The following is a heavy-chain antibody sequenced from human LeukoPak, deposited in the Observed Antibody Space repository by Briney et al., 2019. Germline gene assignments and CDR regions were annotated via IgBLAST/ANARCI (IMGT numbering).Heavy chain of an antibody. CDR2: IIPILGIA. V-gene: IGHV1-69*04. Sequence: GASVKVSCKASGGTFSSYAISWVRQAPGQGLEWMGRIIPILGIANYAQKFQGRVTITADKSTSTAYMELSSLRSEDTAVYYCARDASGHYYFDHWGQGTLVTVSS. J-gene: IGHJ4*02. CDR3: ARDASGHYYFDH. D-gene: IGHD1-26*01. CDR1: GGTFSSYA.